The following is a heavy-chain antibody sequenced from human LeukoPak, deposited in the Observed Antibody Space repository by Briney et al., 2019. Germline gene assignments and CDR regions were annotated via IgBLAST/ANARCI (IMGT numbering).Heavy chain of an antibody. V-gene: IGHV4-30-2*01. CDR2: TYHSGST. J-gene: IGHJ4*02. Sequence: PSQTLSLTCAVSGGSISSGGYSWSWIRQPPGKGLEWIGYTYHSGSTYYNPSLKSRVTISVDRSKNQFSLKLSSVTAADTAVYYCAREGYCSSTSCWGYFDYWGQGTLVTVSS. CDR1: GGSISSGGYS. CDR3: AREGYCSSTSCWGYFDY. D-gene: IGHD2-2*01.